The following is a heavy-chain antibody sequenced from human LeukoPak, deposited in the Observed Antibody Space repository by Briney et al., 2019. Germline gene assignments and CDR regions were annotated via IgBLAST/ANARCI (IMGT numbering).Heavy chain of an antibody. V-gene: IGHV1-18*01. J-gene: IGHJ4*02. CDR2: ISAYNGNT. Sequence: GASVKVSCKASGYTFTSYGISWVRQAPGQGLEWMGWISAYNGNTNYAQKLQGRVTMTTDTSTSTAYMELRSLRSGDTAVYYCARGEGSGWLELSFDYWGQGTLVTVSS. D-gene: IGHD6-19*01. CDR1: GYTFTSYG. CDR3: ARGEGSGWLELSFDY.